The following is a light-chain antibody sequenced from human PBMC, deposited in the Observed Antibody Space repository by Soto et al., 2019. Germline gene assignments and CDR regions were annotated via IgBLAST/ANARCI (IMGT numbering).Light chain of an antibody. CDR1: QSIRNNY. V-gene: IGKV3-20*01. Sequence: EIVLTHSPGTLSLSPGERATLSCRASQSIRNNYLAWYQQKPGQAPRLVIYGASSRATGIPDRFSASVSGTDFTLTISRLEPEDFAVYYCQQYSVSPLTFGQGTKVDIK. CDR2: GAS. CDR3: QQYSVSPLT. J-gene: IGKJ1*01.